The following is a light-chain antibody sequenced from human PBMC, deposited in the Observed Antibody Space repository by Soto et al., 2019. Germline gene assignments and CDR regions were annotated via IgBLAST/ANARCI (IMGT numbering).Light chain of an antibody. CDR3: NSYTSSKTYV. CDR1: SSDVGGYNY. J-gene: IGLJ1*01. V-gene: IGLV2-14*01. CDR2: EVS. Sequence: QSALTQPASVSGSPGQSITISCTGTSSDVGGYNYVSWFQQHPGKAPKLMIYEVSNRPSGVSNRFSGSKSGNTASLTISGLQAEDEADYYCNSYTSSKTYVFGTGTKVTVL.